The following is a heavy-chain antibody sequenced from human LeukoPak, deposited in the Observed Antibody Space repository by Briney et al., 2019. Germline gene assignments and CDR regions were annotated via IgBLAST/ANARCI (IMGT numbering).Heavy chain of an antibody. CDR2: IYHSGST. D-gene: IGHD2-2*01. CDR3: ARAPLRYCSSSSCSCFDY. V-gene: IGHV4-30-2*01. Sequence: SETLSLTCAVSGGSISSGGYSWSWIRQPPGKGLKWIGYIYHSGSTYYNPSLKSRVTISVDRSKNQFSLKLSSVPAADTAVYYCARAPLRYCSSSSCSCFDYWGQGTLVTVSS. J-gene: IGHJ4*02. CDR1: GGSISSGGYS.